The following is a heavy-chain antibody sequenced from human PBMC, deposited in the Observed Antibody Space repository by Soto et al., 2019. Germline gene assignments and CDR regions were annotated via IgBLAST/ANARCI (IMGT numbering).Heavy chain of an antibody. V-gene: IGHV1-69*13. D-gene: IGHD6-13*01. CDR3: ARDLSGPSYSSLRGVNWFDP. CDR1: GGTFSSYA. J-gene: IGHJ5*02. Sequence: GASVKVSCKASGGTFSSYAISWVRQAPGQGLEWMGGIIPIFGTANYAQKFQGRVTITADESTSTAYMELSSLRSEDTAVYYCARDLSGPSYSSLRGVNWFDPWGQGALVTVSS. CDR2: IIPIFGTA.